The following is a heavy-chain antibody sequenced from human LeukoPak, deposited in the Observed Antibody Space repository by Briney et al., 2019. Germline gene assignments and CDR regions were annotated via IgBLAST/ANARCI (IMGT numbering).Heavy chain of an antibody. CDR1: GFTINDYA. CDR2: ISYDGYDK. D-gene: IGHD6-13*01. J-gene: IGHJ4*02. V-gene: IGHV3-30-3*01. CDR3: ARDFFPIVDSSWYEIGY. Sequence: GSLRLSCAASGFTINDYAMYWVRQTPGKGLEWVTLISYDGYDKSYADSVRGRFTISRDNSKNTLYLQMDSLRSEDTAVYYCARDFFPIVDSSWYEIGYWGQGTLVTVSS.